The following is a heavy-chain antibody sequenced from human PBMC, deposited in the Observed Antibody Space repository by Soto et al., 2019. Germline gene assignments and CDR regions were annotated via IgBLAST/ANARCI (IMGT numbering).Heavy chain of an antibody. Sequence: ASVKVSCKASGYTFTSYDINWVRQATGQGLEWMGWMNPNSGNTGYAQKFQGRVTITADESTSTAYMELSSLRSEDTAVYYCARDPLYYNFLVGAYWAKGTLVPVSS. CDR2: MNPNSGNT. CDR3: ARDPLYYNFLVGAY. V-gene: IGHV1-8*01. CDR1: GYTFTSYD. J-gene: IGHJ4*02. D-gene: IGHD3-3*01.